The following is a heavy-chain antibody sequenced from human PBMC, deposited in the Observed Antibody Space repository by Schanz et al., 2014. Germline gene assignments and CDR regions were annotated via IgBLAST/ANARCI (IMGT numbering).Heavy chain of an antibody. J-gene: IGHJ6*02. CDR1: GFTFSDYY. D-gene: IGHD3-3*01. V-gene: IGHV3-11*05. CDR3: ARFLARYQYYGVDV. CDR2: ISGSSIHK. Sequence: QVQLVESGGGVVQPGRSLRLSCAASGFTFSDYYMAWIRQAPGKGLEWVSHISGSSIHKNYADSVKGRFSISRDNGETSVYLQINSLRVEDTAVYYCARFLARYQYYGVDVWGRGTTVIVSS.